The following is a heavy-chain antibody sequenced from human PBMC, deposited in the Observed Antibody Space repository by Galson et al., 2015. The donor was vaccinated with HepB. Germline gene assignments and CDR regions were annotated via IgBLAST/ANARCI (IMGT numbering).Heavy chain of an antibody. CDR1: GGTFSSYA. Sequence: SVKVSCKASGGTFSSYAISWVRQAPGQGLEWMGGIIPIFGTANYAQKFQGRVTITADESTSTAYMELSSLRSEDTAVYYCARDSRNPTGGAFDIWGQGTMVTVSS. J-gene: IGHJ3*02. V-gene: IGHV1-69*13. CDR2: IIPIFGTA. D-gene: IGHD7-27*01. CDR3: ARDSRNPTGGAFDI.